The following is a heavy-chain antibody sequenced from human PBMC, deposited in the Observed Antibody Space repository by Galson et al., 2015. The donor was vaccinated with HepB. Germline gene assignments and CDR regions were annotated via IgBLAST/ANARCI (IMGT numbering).Heavy chain of an antibody. CDR3: AKDLRAGNEFDY. CDR1: GLTFSRYA. D-gene: IGHD4-23*01. CDR2: IGANDGST. V-gene: IGHV3-23*01. J-gene: IGHJ4*02. Sequence: SLRLSCAASGLTFSRYAMTWVHQAPGKGLEWVSAIGANDGSTYYVDSVKGRFTISRDNSKSKLYLQMNSLRAEDTAVYYCAKDLRAGNEFDYWGRGTLVTVSS.